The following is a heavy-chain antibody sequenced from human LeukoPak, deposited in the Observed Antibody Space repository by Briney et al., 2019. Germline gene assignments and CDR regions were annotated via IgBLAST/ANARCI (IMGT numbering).Heavy chain of an antibody. CDR1: GYPFTNHW. CDR2: IDPSDSYT. V-gene: IGHV5-10-1*01. Sequence: PGESLQISCQGSGYPFTNHWISWVRQLPGKGLEWMGKIDPSDSYTNYSPSFQCHVTISADKSISTAYLQWSSLKASDTAMYYCARAPDSDSGYDYFDYWGQGTLVTVSS. J-gene: IGHJ4*02. D-gene: IGHD5-12*01. CDR3: ARAPDSDSGYDYFDY.